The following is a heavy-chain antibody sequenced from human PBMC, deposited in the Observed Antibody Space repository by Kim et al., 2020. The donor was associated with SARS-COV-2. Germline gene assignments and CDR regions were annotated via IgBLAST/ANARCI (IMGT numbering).Heavy chain of an antibody. V-gene: IGHV4-4*09. J-gene: IGHJ4*02. CDR3: AGTARGANFDY. Sequence: TPALRSRVTISVDTSKNQFSLKLSSVTAADTAVYYCAGTARGANFDYWGRGALVTVSS. D-gene: IGHD1-26*01.